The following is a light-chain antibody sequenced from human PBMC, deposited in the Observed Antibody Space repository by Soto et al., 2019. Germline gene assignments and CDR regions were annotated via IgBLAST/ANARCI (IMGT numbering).Light chain of an antibody. CDR1: QSVSSIF. J-gene: IGKJ1*01. V-gene: IGKV3-20*01. CDR3: QQYGTSPPT. Sequence: EIVLTQSPGTLSLSPGERATLSCKASQSVSSIFLAWYQRKPGQAPRLLIYGASYRATDIPYRFSGSGSGTDFNLTNTRLDAEDFAVYYCQQYGTSPPTFGQGTKVEI. CDR2: GAS.